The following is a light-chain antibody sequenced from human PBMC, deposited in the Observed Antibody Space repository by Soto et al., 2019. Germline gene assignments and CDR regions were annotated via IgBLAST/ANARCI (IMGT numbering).Light chain of an antibody. CDR1: TSDVAVYRY. V-gene: IGLV2-11*01. J-gene: IGLJ1*01. Sequence: QSALTQPRSVSGSPGQSVPISCTGTTSDVAVYRYVSWYQQHPSKAPKLMIYDVTTRPSGIPDRFSGSKSGNTASLTISGLQADDEGDYYCFSYAGSYTFVFGTGTKLTVL. CDR2: DVT. CDR3: FSYAGSYTFV.